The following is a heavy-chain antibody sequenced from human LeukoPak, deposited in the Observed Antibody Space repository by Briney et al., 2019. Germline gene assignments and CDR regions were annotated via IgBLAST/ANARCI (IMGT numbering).Heavy chain of an antibody. D-gene: IGHD3-22*01. J-gene: IGHJ4*02. CDR1: GFTFSSYA. V-gene: IGHV3-23*01. CDR3: AKDSPPLYYYDSSSSDY. Sequence: GGSLRLSCAASGFTFSSYAMSWVRQAPGKGLEWVSAISGSGGSTYYADSVKGRFTISRDNSKNTLYPQMNSLRAEDTAVYYCAKDSPPLYYYDSSSSDYWGQGTLVTVSS. CDR2: ISGSGGST.